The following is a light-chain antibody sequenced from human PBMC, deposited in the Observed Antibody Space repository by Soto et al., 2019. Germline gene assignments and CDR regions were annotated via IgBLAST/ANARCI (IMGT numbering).Light chain of an antibody. V-gene: IGLV2-23*01. J-gene: IGLJ1*01. CDR2: EGS. CDR3: CSYAGSNYYV. Sequence: QSVLTQPASVSGSPGQSITISCTGTSNVVGSYNLVSWYQHHPGKAPKLMIFEGSKRPSGVSNRFSGSKSGNTAPLTISGLQAEDEADFYCCSYAGSNYYVFGTGTKVTVL. CDR1: SNVVGSYNL.